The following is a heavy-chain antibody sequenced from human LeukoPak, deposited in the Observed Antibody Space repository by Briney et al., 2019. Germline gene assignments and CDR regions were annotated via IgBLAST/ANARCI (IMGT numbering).Heavy chain of an antibody. Sequence: PGGSLRLSCAASGFTFSSYAMSWVRQAPGKGLEWVANIKQDGSEKYYVDSVKGRFTISRDNAKNSLYLQMNSLRAEDTAVYYCARSQLAAFDIWGQGTMVTVSS. CDR1: GFTFSSYA. D-gene: IGHD5-24*01. CDR2: IKQDGSEK. CDR3: ARSQLAAFDI. J-gene: IGHJ3*02. V-gene: IGHV3-7*01.